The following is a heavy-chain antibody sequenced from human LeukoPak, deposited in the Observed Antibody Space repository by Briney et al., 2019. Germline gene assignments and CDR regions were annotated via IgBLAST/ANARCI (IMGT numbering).Heavy chain of an antibody. Sequence: GGSLRLSCAASGFTFSSYGMHWVRQAPGKGLEWVAFIRYDGSNKYYADSVKGRFTISRDNSKNTLYLQMNSLRAEDTAVYYCAKPPPDTIFGVADSYFDYWGQGTLVTVSS. CDR1: GFTFSSYG. J-gene: IGHJ4*02. CDR2: IRYDGSNK. V-gene: IGHV3-30*02. D-gene: IGHD3-3*01. CDR3: AKPPPDTIFGVADSYFDY.